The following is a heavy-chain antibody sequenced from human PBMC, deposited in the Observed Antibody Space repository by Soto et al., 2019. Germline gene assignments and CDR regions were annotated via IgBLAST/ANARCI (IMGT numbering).Heavy chain of an antibody. V-gene: IGHV1-58*01. CDR3: AAVPIVGATTA. J-gene: IGHJ5*02. D-gene: IGHD1-26*01. Sequence: ASVNVSCKASGFTFTSSAVQWVRQARGQRLELIGWIVVGSGNTNYAQKFQERVTITRXXXXXXAXMXLXXLXSEETAVYYCAAVPIVGATTAWGQGTLVTV. CDR1: GFTFTSSA. CDR2: IVVGSGNT.